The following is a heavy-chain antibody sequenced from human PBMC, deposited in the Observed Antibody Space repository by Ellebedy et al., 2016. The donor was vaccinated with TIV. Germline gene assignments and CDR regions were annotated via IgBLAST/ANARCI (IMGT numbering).Heavy chain of an antibody. CDR3: ARQVEYSSGWFYYYGMDV. Sequence: MPSETLSLTCSVSGDSISSYYWSWIRQPPGKGLEWIGYIYYSGSTNYNPSLKSRVTISVDTSKNQFSLKLSSVTAADTAVYYCARQVEYSSGWFYYYGMDVWGQGTTVTVSS. V-gene: IGHV4-59*08. CDR2: IYYSGST. D-gene: IGHD6-19*01. CDR1: GDSISSYY. J-gene: IGHJ6*02.